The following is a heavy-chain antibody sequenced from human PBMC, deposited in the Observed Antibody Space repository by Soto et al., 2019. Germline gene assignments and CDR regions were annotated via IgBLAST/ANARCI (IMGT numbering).Heavy chain of an antibody. V-gene: IGHV3-23*01. D-gene: IGHD5-18*01. CDR1: VFTFSSYA. J-gene: IGHJ4*02. Sequence: WGSLRLSCSASVFTFSSYAMSWVRQAPGKGLEWVSAISGSGGSTYYADSVKGRFTISRDNSKNTLYLQMNSLRAEDTAVYYCAKEPHSYGYVDYFDYWGQGTLVTVSS. CDR2: ISGSGGST. CDR3: AKEPHSYGYVDYFDY.